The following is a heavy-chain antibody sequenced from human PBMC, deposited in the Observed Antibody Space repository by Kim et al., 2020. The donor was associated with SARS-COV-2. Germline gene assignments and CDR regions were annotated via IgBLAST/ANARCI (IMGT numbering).Heavy chain of an antibody. V-gene: IGHV4-59*01. CDR3: ARVEGYYYYYGMDV. J-gene: IGHJ6*02. Sequence: NTALKSRVTIAVDTSKSQFSLGLGSVTAADTAVYYCARVEGYYYYYGMDVWGQGTTVTVSS.